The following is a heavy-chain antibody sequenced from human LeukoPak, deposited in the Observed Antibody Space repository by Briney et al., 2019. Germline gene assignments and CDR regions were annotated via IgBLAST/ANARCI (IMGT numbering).Heavy chain of an antibody. CDR2: IYYSGST. Sequence: PSETLSLTCTVPGGSISSGDYYWSWIRQPPGKGLEWIGYIYYSGSTYYNPSLKSRVTISVDTSKNQFSLKLSSVTAADTAVYYCARDYKVGASDYWGQGTLVTVSS. CDR3: ARDYKVGASDY. D-gene: IGHD1-26*01. V-gene: IGHV4-30-4*08. J-gene: IGHJ4*02. CDR1: GGSISSGDYY.